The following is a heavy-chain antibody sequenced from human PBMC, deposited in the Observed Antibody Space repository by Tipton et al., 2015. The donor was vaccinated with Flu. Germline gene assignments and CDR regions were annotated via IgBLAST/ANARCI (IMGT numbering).Heavy chain of an antibody. CDR1: GFTFSSYW. CDR3: ARVGLSGRDAFDI. D-gene: IGHD3-10*01. J-gene: IGHJ3*02. V-gene: IGHV3-7*01. CDR2: IKQDGSEK. Sequence: SLRLSCAASGFTFSSYWMSWVRQAPGKGLEWVANIKQDGSEKYYVDSVKGRFTISRDNAKNSLYLQMNSLRAEDTAVYYCARVGLSGRDAFDIWGQGTMVTVSS.